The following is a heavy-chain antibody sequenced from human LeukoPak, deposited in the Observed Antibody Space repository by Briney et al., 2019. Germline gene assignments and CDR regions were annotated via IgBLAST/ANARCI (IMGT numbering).Heavy chain of an antibody. V-gene: IGHV3-30*18. Sequence: GGSLRLSCAASGFTFSSYGMHWVRQAPGKGLEWVAVISYDGSNKYYADSVKGRFTISRDNSKNTLYLQMNSLRAEDTAVYYCAKVLNTAMVTSDALNIGGQGTRLPVSS. J-gene: IGHJ3*02. CDR2: ISYDGSNK. CDR3: AKVLNTAMVTSDALNI. D-gene: IGHD5-18*01. CDR1: GFTFSSYG.